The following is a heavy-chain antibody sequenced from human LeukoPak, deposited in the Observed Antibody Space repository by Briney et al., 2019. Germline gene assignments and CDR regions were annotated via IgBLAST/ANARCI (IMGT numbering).Heavy chain of an antibody. J-gene: IGHJ6*02. V-gene: IGHV4-59*12. Sequence: SETVSLTCTVSGGSISSYYWSWIRQPPGKGLEWIGYIYYSGSTNYNPSLKSRVTISVDTSKNQFSLKLSSVTAADTAVYYCAREGGYSYGSRVDYYYGMDVWGQGTTVTVSS. D-gene: IGHD5-18*01. CDR2: IYYSGST. CDR1: GGSISSYY. CDR3: AREGGYSYGSRVDYYYGMDV.